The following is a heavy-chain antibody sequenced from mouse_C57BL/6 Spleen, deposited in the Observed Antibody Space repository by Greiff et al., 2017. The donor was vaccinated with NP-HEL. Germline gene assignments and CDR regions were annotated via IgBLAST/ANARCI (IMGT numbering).Heavy chain of an antibody. J-gene: IGHJ3*01. CDR1: GYTFTSYW. D-gene: IGHD1-1*01. CDR3: ARNYGSSTWFAY. Sequence: VKLQQPGAELVKPGASVKLSCKASGYTFTSYWTHWVKQRPGQGLEWIGMIHPNSGSTNYNEKFKSKATLTVDKSSSTAYMQLSSLTSEDSAVYYCARNYGSSTWFAYWGQGTLVTVSA. V-gene: IGHV1-64*01. CDR2: IHPNSGST.